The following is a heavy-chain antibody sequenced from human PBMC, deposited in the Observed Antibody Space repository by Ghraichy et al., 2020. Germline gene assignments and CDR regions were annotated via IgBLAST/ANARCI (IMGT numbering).Heavy chain of an antibody. CDR1: GGSISSSSYY. D-gene: IGHD3-22*01. CDR2: IYYSGST. V-gene: IGHV4-39*01. J-gene: IGHJ4*02. CDR3: ARQERQYYYDSSGYYSKFDD. Sequence: ESLNISCTVSGGSISSSSYYWGWIRQPPGKGLEWIGSIYYSGSTYYNPSLKSRFTISVDTSKNQFSLKLSSVTAADTAVYYCARQERQYYYDSSGYYSKFDDWGQGTLVTVSS.